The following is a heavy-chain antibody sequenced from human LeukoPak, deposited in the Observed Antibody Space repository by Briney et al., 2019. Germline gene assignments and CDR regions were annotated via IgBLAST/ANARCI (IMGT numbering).Heavy chain of an antibody. J-gene: IGHJ4*02. Sequence: SETLSLTCTVSGYSISSGYYWGWIRQPPGKGLEWIGSIYYSGSTYYNPSLKSRVTISVDTSKNQFSLKLSSVTAADTAVYYCARHLSYYDSSGYHNWGQGTLVTVSS. CDR3: ARHLSYYDSSGYHN. CDR2: IYYSGST. D-gene: IGHD3-22*01. CDR1: GYSISSGYY. V-gene: IGHV4-38-2*02.